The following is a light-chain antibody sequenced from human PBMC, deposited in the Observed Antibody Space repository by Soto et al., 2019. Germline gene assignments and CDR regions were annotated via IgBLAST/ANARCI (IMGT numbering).Light chain of an antibody. CDR2: GVT. CDR1: SDNY. Sequence: QSALTQPASVSGSPGQSITISCTGTSDNYVSWYQQHPGKVPKLMIYGVTNRPSGVSDRFSGSKSVNTASLTISGLQTEDEADYYCSSYTNSRTLLFGAGTKLTVL. V-gene: IGLV2-14*01. J-gene: IGLJ1*01. CDR3: SSYTNSRTLL.